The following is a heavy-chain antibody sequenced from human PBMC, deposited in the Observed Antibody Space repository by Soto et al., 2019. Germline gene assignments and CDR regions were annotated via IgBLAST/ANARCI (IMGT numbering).Heavy chain of an antibody. V-gene: IGHV1-3*01. CDR2: INAGNGNT. Sequence: GASVKVSCKASGYTFTSYAIHWVRQAPGQRLEWMGWINAGNGNTKYSQKFQGRVTITRDTSASTAYMELSSLRSEDTAVYYRARAIKYYYDSSGYFRAFDIWGQGTMVTVSS. J-gene: IGHJ3*02. D-gene: IGHD3-22*01. CDR1: GYTFTSYA. CDR3: ARAIKYYYDSSGYFRAFDI.